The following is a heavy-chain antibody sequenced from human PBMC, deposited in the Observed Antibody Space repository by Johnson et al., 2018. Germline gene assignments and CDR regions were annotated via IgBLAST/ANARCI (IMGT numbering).Heavy chain of an antibody. CDR1: GFTFSSYG. V-gene: IGHV3-21*01. CDR2: ISSSSSYI. CDR3: ARSQAVQH. Sequence: VQLVQSGGGVVQPGRSLRLSCAASGFTFSSYGMHWVRQAPGKGLEWVSSISSSSSYIYYADSVKGRFTISRDNAKNSLYLQMNSLRAEDTAVYYCARSQAVQHWGQGTLVTVSS. J-gene: IGHJ1*01.